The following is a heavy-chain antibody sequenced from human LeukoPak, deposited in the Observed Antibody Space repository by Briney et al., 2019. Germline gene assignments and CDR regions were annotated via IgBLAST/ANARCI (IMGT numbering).Heavy chain of an antibody. Sequence: GASVKVSCKASGYTFTSYGISWVRQAPGQGLEWMGWISAYNGNTNYAQKLQGRVTMTTDTSTSTAYMELRSLRSDDTAVYYCARWAVVATITIAVALGDYGMDVWGQGTTVTVSS. V-gene: IGHV1-18*01. CDR1: GYTFTSYG. D-gene: IGHD5-12*01. CDR3: ARWAVVATITIAVALGDYGMDV. CDR2: ISAYNGNT. J-gene: IGHJ6*02.